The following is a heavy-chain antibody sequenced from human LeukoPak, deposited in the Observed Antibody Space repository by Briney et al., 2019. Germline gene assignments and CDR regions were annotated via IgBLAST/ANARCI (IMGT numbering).Heavy chain of an antibody. D-gene: IGHD3-9*01. Sequence: GRSLRLSCAASGFTFSSYAMHWVRQAPGKGLEWVAVISYDGSNKYYADSVKGRFTISRDNSKNTLYLQMNSLRAEDTAVYYCAREYDILTGYCFDYWGQGTLVTVSS. J-gene: IGHJ4*02. CDR2: ISYDGSNK. V-gene: IGHV3-30-3*01. CDR1: GFTFSSYA. CDR3: AREYDILTGYCFDY.